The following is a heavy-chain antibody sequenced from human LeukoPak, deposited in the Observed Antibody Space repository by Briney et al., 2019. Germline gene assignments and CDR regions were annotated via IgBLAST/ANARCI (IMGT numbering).Heavy chain of an antibody. Sequence: GGSLRLSCAASGFTFSDYYMSWIRQAPGKGLEWVSYISSSGSTIYYADSVKGRFTISRDNAKNSLYLQMNSLRAEDTALYYCARELLEREDGYYYFYIDVWGKGTTVTVSS. V-gene: IGHV3-11*01. J-gene: IGHJ6*03. D-gene: IGHD5-24*01. CDR3: ARELLEREDGYYYFYIDV. CDR2: ISSSGSTI. CDR1: GFTFSDYY.